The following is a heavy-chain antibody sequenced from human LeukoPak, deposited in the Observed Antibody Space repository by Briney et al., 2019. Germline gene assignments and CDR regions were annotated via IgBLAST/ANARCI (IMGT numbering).Heavy chain of an antibody. Sequence: SVKVSCKASGGTFISYSFSWVRQAPGQGLEWMGGIIPVIGTTNYAQKLQGRVTMTTDTSTSTAYMELRSLRSDDTAVYYCARYYYYYYYMDVWGKGTTVTISS. CDR2: IIPVIGTT. J-gene: IGHJ6*03. V-gene: IGHV1-69*05. CDR3: ARYYYYYYYMDV. CDR1: GGTFISYS.